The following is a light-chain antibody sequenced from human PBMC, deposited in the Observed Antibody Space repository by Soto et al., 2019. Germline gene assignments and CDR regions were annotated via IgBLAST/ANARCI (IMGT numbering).Light chain of an antibody. J-gene: IGKJ4*01. CDR3: QQADSFPIT. CDR1: QGISSW. Sequence: DIQMTQSPSSVSASVGDRVTITCRASQGISSWLAWYQHKPGKAPNLLIYAASILQSGVPSRFSGSGSGTDFTLTISYLQPEDFATYYCQQADSFPITLGRGPKVEIK. CDR2: AAS. V-gene: IGKV1-12*01.